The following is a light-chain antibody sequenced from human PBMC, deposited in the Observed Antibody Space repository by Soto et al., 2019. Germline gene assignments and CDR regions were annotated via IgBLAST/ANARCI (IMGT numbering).Light chain of an antibody. J-gene: IGLJ1*01. CDR3: ISYTVTRSYV. Sequence: QSALTQPPSASGSPGQSVTISCTGTSSDVGGYNYVSWYQQHPGKAPKLMIYEVSKRPSGVPDRFSGSKSGNTASLTVFGLQAEDEADYYCISYTVTRSYVFGTGTKLTVL. CDR1: SSDVGGYNY. V-gene: IGLV2-8*01. CDR2: EVS.